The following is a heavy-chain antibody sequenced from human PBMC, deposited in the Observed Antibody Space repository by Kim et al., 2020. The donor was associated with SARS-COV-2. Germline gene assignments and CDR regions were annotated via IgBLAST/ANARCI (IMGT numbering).Heavy chain of an antibody. Sequence: GGSLRLSCAASGFTFTSRAMSWVRQAPGKGPERVASINNGGNAYYADSVKGRFTVSRHITRHTLCLQMNNLRAEDTAQYYCAKDHPSSGWPAFDSWGHGT. V-gene: IGHV3-23*01. CDR3: AKDHPSSGWPAFDS. D-gene: IGHD6-19*01. CDR2: INNGGNA. J-gene: IGHJ4*01. CDR1: GFTFTSRA.